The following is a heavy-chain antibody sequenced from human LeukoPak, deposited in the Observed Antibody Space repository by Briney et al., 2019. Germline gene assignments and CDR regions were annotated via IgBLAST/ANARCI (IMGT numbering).Heavy chain of an antibody. J-gene: IGHJ6*03. D-gene: IGHD4-11*01. CDR1: GYTFTSYG. Sequence: GASVKVSCKASGYTFTSYGISWVRQAPGQGLEWMGWISAYNGNTNYAQKLQGRVTMTTDTSTSTAYMELRSLRSDDTAVYYCARRSNGLQSLGAYYYYYYMDVWGKGTTVTVSS. CDR2: ISAYNGNT. CDR3: ARRSNGLQSLGAYYYYYYMDV. V-gene: IGHV1-18*01.